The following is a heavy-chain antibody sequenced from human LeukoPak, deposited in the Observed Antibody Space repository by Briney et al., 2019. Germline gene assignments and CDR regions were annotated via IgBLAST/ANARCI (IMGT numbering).Heavy chain of an antibody. CDR3: ARGEVGATVTADY. CDR2: IYYSGST. D-gene: IGHD4-11*01. CDR1: GDSVSGYY. Sequence: SETLSLTCIVSGDSVSGYYWNWIRQPPGKGLEWIGYIYYSGSTYYNPSLKSRVTISVDTSKNQFSLKLSSVTAADTAVYYCARGEVGATVTADYWGQGTLVTVSS. J-gene: IGHJ4*02. V-gene: IGHV4-59*08.